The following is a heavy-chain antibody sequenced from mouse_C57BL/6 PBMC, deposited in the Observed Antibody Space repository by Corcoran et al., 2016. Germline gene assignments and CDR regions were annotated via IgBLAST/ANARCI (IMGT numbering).Heavy chain of an antibody. J-gene: IGHJ1*01. V-gene: IGHV5-17*01. CDR2: ISGDCSNI. D-gene: IGHD1-1*01. CDR1: GFTFSNYY. CDR3: TTNRGWVWDL. Sequence: EEQLVESGGGLVPPGGSLRLSCVASGFTFSNYYMHWIRQAPGKGLEWLAYISGDCSNIDYADSVKGRFTISRDNGKNTLYLQMSSLRTEDTAVYYCTTNRGWVWDLWGAGTPVTVSS.